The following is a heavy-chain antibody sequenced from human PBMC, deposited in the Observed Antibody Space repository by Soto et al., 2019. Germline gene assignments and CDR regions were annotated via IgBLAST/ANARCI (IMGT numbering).Heavy chain of an antibody. CDR3: AREYRSSSGRFDN. V-gene: IGHV1-69*13. D-gene: IGHD6-6*01. CDR2: IIPVFGTT. Sequence: SVKVSCKASGGTFRNYGIGWVRQAPGQGLEWMGGIIPVFGTTNYAQKFQGRVTITADESTSSAYMELSSLRSEDTAVYYCAREYRSSSGRFDNWGQGTLVTV. CDR1: GGTFRNYG. J-gene: IGHJ4*02.